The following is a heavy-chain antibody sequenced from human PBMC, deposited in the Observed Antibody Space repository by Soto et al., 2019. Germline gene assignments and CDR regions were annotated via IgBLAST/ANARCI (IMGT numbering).Heavy chain of an antibody. CDR2: IRNKADNYAK. CDR1: GLTFSASA. V-gene: IGHV3-73*02. D-gene: IGHD2-21*01. J-gene: IGHJ4*02. Sequence: EVQLVESGGGLVQPGGSLKLSCVASGLTFSASAMHWVRQASGKGLEWVGRIRNKADNYAKVYAAPVQGRFTISTDDSKSMAYLQMNSLKTEDTAVYYDCGHDVRWGSCDYWGQGTLITVSS. CDR3: CGHDVRWGSCDY.